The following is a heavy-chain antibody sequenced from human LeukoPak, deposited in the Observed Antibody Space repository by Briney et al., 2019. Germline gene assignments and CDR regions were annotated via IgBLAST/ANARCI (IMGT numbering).Heavy chain of an antibody. Sequence: PGGSLRLSCAASGFTFSSYSMNWVRQAPGKGLEWVSSISSSYSYKYYADSVKGRFTISRDNAKNSLYLQMNSLRVEDTAVYYCARDTGQTPGRYSYGYCDYWGQGTLVTVSS. V-gene: IGHV3-21*01. D-gene: IGHD5-18*01. CDR2: ISSSYSYK. CDR3: ARDTGQTPGRYSYGYCDY. CDR1: GFTFSSYS. J-gene: IGHJ4*02.